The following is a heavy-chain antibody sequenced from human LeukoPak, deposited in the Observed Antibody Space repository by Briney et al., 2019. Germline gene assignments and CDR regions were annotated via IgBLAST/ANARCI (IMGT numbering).Heavy chain of an antibody. J-gene: IGHJ6*02. V-gene: IGHV1-69*04. D-gene: IGHD5-12*01. CDR2: IIPILGIA. CDR3: ARDRVSGYDPQDYYYYDMDV. CDR1: GGTFSSYA. Sequence: GSSVKVSCKASGGTFSSYAISWVRQAPGQGLEWMGRIIPILGIANYAQKSQGRVTITADKSTSTAYMELSSLRSEDTAVYYCARDRVSGYDPQDYYYYDMDVWGQGTTVTVSS.